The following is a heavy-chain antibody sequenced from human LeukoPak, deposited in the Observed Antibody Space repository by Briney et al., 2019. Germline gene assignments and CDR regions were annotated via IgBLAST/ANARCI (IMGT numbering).Heavy chain of an antibody. J-gene: IGHJ5*02. CDR1: GFTFSSYA. Sequence: PGRSLRLSCAASGFTFSSYAMHWVRQAPGKGLEWVAVISYDGSNKYYADSVKGRFTISRDNSKNTLYLQMNSLRAEDTAVYYCARDFRALHGNSGYYPWGQGTLVTVSS. CDR3: ARDFRALHGNSGYYP. V-gene: IGHV3-30-3*01. CDR2: ISYDGSNK. D-gene: IGHD3-22*01.